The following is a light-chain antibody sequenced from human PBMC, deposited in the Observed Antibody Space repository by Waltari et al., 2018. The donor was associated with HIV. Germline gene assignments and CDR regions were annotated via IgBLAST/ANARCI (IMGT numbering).Light chain of an antibody. CDR1: QSVNSNY. V-gene: IGKV3-20*01. Sequence: EIVLTQSPGTLSLSPGERATLSCRASQSVNSNYLAWYQQKPGQTPRLLIYGSSSRATGVPDRFSGSGSGTDFTLTISRLEPEDCAVYYCQQYGNSPLTFGVGTKVEIK. CDR2: GSS. CDR3: QQYGNSPLT. J-gene: IGKJ4*01.